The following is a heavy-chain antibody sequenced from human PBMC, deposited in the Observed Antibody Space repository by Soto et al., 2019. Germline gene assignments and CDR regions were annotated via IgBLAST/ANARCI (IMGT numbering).Heavy chain of an antibody. CDR3: ARGRASGSYYLLDY. J-gene: IGHJ4*02. D-gene: IGHD3-10*01. V-gene: IGHV1-8*01. CDR1: GNTFTSYD. Sequence: VQLVQSGAEVKKPGASVKVSCKASGNTFTSYDINWVRPATGHGLEWMGGINPKSGNIGYAQKCQGSVTMTRDTAIRTAYMEVSRLRSDDTAVYYCARGRASGSYYLLDYWGQGTLVTVSS. CDR2: INPKSGNI.